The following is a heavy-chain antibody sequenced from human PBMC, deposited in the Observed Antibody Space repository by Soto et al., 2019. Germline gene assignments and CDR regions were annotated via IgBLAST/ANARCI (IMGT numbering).Heavy chain of an antibody. V-gene: IGHV4-61*01. CDR1: GGSVSSGSYY. Sequence: QVQLQESGPGLVKPSETLSLTCTVSGGSVSSGSYYWSWIRQPPGKGLEWIGYIYYSGSTNYSPSLKSGVTISVDTSKNQFVLKLSSVTAADPAVYYCASGLYSHGGVITYYFDYWGQGTLVTVSS. CDR2: IYYSGST. J-gene: IGHJ4*02. D-gene: IGHD3-22*01. CDR3: ASGLYSHGGVITYYFDY.